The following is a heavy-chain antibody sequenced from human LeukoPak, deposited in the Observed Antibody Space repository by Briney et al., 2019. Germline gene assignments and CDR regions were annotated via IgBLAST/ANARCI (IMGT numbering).Heavy chain of an antibody. CDR2: IYYSGST. D-gene: IGHD3-10*01. J-gene: IGHJ6*02. Sequence: SETLSLTCTVSGGSISSGGYYWSWIRQHPGKGLEWIGYIYYSGSTSYNPSLKSRVTISVDTSKNQFSLKLSSVTAADTAVYYCGREGIFITMVRGVDVWGQGTTVTVSS. V-gene: IGHV4-30-4*08. CDR1: GGSISSGGYY. CDR3: GREGIFITMVRGVDV.